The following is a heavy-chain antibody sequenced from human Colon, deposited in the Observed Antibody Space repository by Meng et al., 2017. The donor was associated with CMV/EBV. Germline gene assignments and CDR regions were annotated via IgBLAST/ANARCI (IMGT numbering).Heavy chain of an antibody. CDR3: LRDSWTD. J-gene: IGHJ4*02. V-gene: IGHV3-30*02. CDR1: GFPFRPSA. Sequence: SWLALVPPWLSLSLSFSSSGFPFRPSAMPSVPPSPSPVLFCVTFILNDGISKYYADSVKGRFTISRDNSKNILYLQINGLRNEDTAVYYCLRDSWTDWGQGTLVTVSS. D-gene: IGHD3/OR15-3a*01. CDR2: ILNDGISK.